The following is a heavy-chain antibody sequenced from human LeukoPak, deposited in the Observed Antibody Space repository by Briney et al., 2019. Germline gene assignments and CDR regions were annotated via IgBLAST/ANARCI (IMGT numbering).Heavy chain of an antibody. J-gene: IGHJ4*02. D-gene: IGHD3-16*01. CDR2: IKSKTDGGTT. Sequence: PGGSPRLSCAASGFTFSNAWMSWVRQAPGKGLEWVGRIKSKTDGGTTDYAAPVKGRFTISRDDSKNTLYLQMNSLKTEDTAVYYCTTGVEEDDGGNYWGQGTLVTVSS. V-gene: IGHV3-15*01. CDR3: TTGVEEDDGGNY. CDR1: GFTFSNAW.